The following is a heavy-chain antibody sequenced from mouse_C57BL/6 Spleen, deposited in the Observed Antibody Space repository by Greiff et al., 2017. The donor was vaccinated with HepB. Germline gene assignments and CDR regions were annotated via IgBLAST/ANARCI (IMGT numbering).Heavy chain of an antibody. V-gene: IGHV1-55*01. D-gene: IGHD2-5*01. J-gene: IGHJ4*01. CDR1: GYTFTSYW. CDR3: ARERAYYSNYDYAMDY. CDR2: IYPGSGST. Sequence: QVQLQQPGAELVKPGASVKMSCKASGYTFTSYWITWVKQRPGQGLEWIGDIYPGSGSTNYNEKFKSKATLTVDTSSSTAYMQLSSLTSEDSAVYYCARERAYYSNYDYAMDYWGQGTSVTVSS.